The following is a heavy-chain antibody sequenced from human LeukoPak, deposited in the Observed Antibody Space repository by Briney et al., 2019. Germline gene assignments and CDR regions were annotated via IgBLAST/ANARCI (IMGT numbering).Heavy chain of an antibody. CDR3: ARKGYSSGWYGEGDY. CDR1: GYTFTGYY. Sequence: PGASVKVSCKASGYTFTGYYMHWVRQAPGQGLEWMGWISAYNGNTNYAQKLQGRVTMTTDTSTSTAYMELRSLRSDDTAVYYCARKGYSSGWYGEGDYWGQGTLVTVSS. J-gene: IGHJ4*02. D-gene: IGHD6-19*01. V-gene: IGHV1-18*04. CDR2: ISAYNGNT.